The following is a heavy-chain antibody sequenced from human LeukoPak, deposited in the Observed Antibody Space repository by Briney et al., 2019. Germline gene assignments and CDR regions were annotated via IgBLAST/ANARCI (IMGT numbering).Heavy chain of an antibody. CDR1: GFTFSSYG. CDR2: ISYDGSNK. Sequence: PGGSLRLSCGASGFTFSSYGMHWVRQAPGKGLEWVAVISYDGSNKYYADSVKGRFTISRDNSKNTLYLQMNSLRAEDTAVYYCAKEMVRGTRVFEYWGQGTLVTVSS. V-gene: IGHV3-30*18. CDR3: AKEMVRGTRVFEY. J-gene: IGHJ4*02. D-gene: IGHD3-10*01.